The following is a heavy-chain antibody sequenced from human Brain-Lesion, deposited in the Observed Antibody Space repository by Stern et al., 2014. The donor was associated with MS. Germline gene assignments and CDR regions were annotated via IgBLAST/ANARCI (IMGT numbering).Heavy chain of an antibody. CDR3: ARETGGYTYGDTDFFDY. CDR2: IYSSGGT. CDR1: GGSISSGSFY. V-gene: IGHV4-61*02. J-gene: IGHJ4*02. D-gene: IGHD5-18*01. Sequence: QVQLQESGPGLVKPSQTLSLTCIVSGGSISSGSFYWNWIRQPAGKGLEWIGRIYSSGGTNYNPYLKSRVTISGDTSQNQFSLKMISMTAADTAVYYCARETGGYTYGDTDFFDYWGQGALVTVSS.